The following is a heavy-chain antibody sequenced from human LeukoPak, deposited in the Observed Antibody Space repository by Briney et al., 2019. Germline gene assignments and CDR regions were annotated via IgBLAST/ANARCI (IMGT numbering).Heavy chain of an antibody. V-gene: IGHV3-23*01. D-gene: IGHD6-19*01. CDR3: AKLSPSSGWPYYFDY. CDR1: GFTFSNFA. Sequence: PGGSLRLSCAASGFTFSNFAMSWVRQAPGKGLEWVSAISGSGGSTYYADSVKGRFTISRDNSKNTLYLQMNSLRAEDTAVYYCAKLSPSSGWPYYFDYWGQGTLVTVSS. J-gene: IGHJ4*02. CDR2: ISGSGGST.